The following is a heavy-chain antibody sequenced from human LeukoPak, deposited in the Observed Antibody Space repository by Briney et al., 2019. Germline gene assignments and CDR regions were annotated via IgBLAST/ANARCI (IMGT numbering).Heavy chain of an antibody. D-gene: IGHD3-10*01. J-gene: IGHJ4*02. Sequence: GESLRISCKGSGYRFTSYWIGWVRQMPGKGLEWMGIIYPGDSDARYSPSFQGQVTFSADKSISTAYLQWSSLKASDTAMYYCARRTRFGEFKFDYWGQGTLVTVSS. CDR1: GYRFTSYW. V-gene: IGHV5-51*01. CDR2: IYPGDSDA. CDR3: ARRTRFGEFKFDY.